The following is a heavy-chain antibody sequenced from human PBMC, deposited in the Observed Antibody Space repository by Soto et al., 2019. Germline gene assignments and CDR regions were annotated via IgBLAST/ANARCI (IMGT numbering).Heavy chain of an antibody. J-gene: IGHJ6*02. CDR3: AKLRQRVVVAATLGMDV. CDR1: GFTFSSYG. CDR2: ISYDGSNK. D-gene: IGHD2-15*01. V-gene: IGHV3-30*18. Sequence: GGSLRLSCAASGFTFSSYGMHWVRQAPGKGLEWVAVISYDGSNKYYADSVKGRFTISRDNSKNTLYLQMNSLRAEDTAVYYCAKLRQRVVVAATLGMDVWGQGTTVTVSS.